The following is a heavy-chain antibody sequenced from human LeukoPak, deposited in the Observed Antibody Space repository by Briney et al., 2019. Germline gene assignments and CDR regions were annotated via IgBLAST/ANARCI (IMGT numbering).Heavy chain of an antibody. J-gene: IGHJ4*02. V-gene: IGHV4-39*01. D-gene: IGHD3-10*01. Sequence: SETLSLTCTVSGGSISSSSYYWGWIRQPPGKGLEWIGSIYYSGSTYYSPSLKSRVTISVDTSKNQFSLKLSSVTAADTAVYYCARKFGLLYYFDYWGQGTLVTVSS. CDR1: GGSISSSSYY. CDR3: ARKFGLLYYFDY. CDR2: IYYSGST.